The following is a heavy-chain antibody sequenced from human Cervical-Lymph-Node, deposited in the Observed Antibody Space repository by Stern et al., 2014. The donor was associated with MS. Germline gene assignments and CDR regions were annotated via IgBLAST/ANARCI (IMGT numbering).Heavy chain of an antibody. V-gene: IGHV4-4*02. D-gene: IGHD6-6*01. Sequence: QLQLQESGPGVVKPSGTLSLTCDVSGGSISSSTWWSWVRQPPGKGLEWIGEVYYSGSANYNPSLKSRVTISVDRSKNQFSLRLTSVTAADTAVYFCARLGYSRSYYFDYWGQGTLVTVSS. CDR3: ARLGYSRSYYFDY. J-gene: IGHJ4*02. CDR1: GGSISSSTW. CDR2: VYYSGSA.